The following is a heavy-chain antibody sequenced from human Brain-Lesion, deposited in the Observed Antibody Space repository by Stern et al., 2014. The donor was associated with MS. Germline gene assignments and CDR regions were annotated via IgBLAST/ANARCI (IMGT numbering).Heavy chain of an antibody. D-gene: IGHD3-3*01. CDR2: INPNTGGT. V-gene: IGHV1-2*02. J-gene: IGHJ6*02. CDR1: GYIFTGYY. CDR3: ARDQRGITIFGVVTDYYYLGMDV. Sequence: VQLVESGAEVKKPGASVKVSCKTSGYIFTGYYIHWVRQAPGQGLEWMGWINPNTGGTKYAQKFQGRVTMSRDTSHSHAYVELSSLTSDDTAVYYCARDQRGITIFGVVTDYYYLGMDVWGQGTTVTVSS.